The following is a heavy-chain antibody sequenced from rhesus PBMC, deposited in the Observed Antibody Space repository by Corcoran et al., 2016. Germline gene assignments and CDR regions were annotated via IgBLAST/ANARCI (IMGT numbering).Heavy chain of an antibody. CDR1: GGSISSNY. CDR3: ARDKDYYRDWYFDI. J-gene: IGHJ2*01. Sequence: QVQLQESGPGLVKPSETLSLTCAVSGGSISSNYWSWIRQAPGKGLEWSGRSYGSGGSTYSNPSRKSRVTISTDTPKNQFSLKLSSVTAADTAVYYCARDKDYYRDWYFDIWGPGTPITISS. CDR2: SYGSGGST. V-gene: IGHV4-160*01. D-gene: IGHD3-16*01.